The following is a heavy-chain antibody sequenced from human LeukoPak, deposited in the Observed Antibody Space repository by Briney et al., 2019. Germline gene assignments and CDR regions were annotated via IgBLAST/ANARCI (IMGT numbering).Heavy chain of an antibody. J-gene: IGHJ4*02. Sequence: GGSLRLSCAASGFTFSSYWMSWVRQAPGKGLEWVANIKQDGSEKKYVDSVKGRFTISRDNSKNTVWLQMNSLRAEDTAVYYCASAAGAYDSWGQGTLVTVSS. CDR1: GFTFSSYW. D-gene: IGHD6-13*01. CDR3: ASAAGAYDS. V-gene: IGHV3-7*02. CDR2: IKQDGSEK.